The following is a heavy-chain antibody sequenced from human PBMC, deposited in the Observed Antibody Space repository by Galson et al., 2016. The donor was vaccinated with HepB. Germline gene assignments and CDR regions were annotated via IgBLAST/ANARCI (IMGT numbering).Heavy chain of an antibody. Sequence: LRLSCAASGFSFSTYGMHWVRQAPGKGREWVAVIWYDGSNQYYRDSVKGRFTVSRDNSESTLYLQMNSLRVEDTAVYYCARGVGYGSGSYFDDWGQGTLVTVSS. CDR2: IWYDGSNQ. CDR1: GFSFSTYG. J-gene: IGHJ5*02. D-gene: IGHD3-10*01. CDR3: ARGVGYGSGSYFDD. V-gene: IGHV3-33*01.